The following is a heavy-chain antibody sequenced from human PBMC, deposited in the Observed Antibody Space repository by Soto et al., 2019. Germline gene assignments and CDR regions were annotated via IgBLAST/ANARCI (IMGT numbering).Heavy chain of an antibody. CDR2: IIPIFGTA. D-gene: IGHD3-10*01. V-gene: IGHV1-69*01. J-gene: IGHJ6*02. CDR1: RGTFSSYA. CDR3: ARGRYGSGTDGMDV. Sequence: QVQLVQSGAEVKKPGSSVKVSCKASRGTFSSYAISWVRQAPGQGLEWMGGIIPIFGTANYAQKFQGRVTITADESTSTAYMELSSLRSEDTAVYYCARGRYGSGTDGMDVWGQGTTVTVSS.